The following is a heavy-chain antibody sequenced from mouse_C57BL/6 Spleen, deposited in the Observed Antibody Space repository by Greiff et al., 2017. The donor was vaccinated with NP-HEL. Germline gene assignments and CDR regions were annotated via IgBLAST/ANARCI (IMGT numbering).Heavy chain of an antibody. CDR2: IYPGDGDT. Sequence: VQLQQSGAELVKPGASVKISCKASGYAFSSYWMNWVKQRPGKGLEWIGQIYPGDGDTNYNGKFKGKATLTADKSSSTAYMQLSSLTSGDSAVYFCARGMITTVVSDYWGQGTTLTVSS. D-gene: IGHD1-1*01. V-gene: IGHV1-80*01. CDR1: GYAFSSYW. CDR3: ARGMITTVVSDY. J-gene: IGHJ2*01.